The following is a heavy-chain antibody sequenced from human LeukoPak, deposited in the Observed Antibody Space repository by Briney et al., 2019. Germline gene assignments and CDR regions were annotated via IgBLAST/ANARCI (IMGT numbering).Heavy chain of an antibody. CDR2: IYYSGST. CDR3: ARGQSSGWSPFDY. D-gene: IGHD6-19*01. CDR1: GGSISSSSYY. V-gene: IGHV4-39*07. J-gene: IGHJ4*02. Sequence: SETLSLTCTVSGGSISSSSYYWGWIRQPPGKGLEWIGSIYYSGSTYYNPSLKSRVTISVDTSKNQFSLKLSSVTAADTAVYYCARGQSSGWSPFDYWGQGALVTVSS.